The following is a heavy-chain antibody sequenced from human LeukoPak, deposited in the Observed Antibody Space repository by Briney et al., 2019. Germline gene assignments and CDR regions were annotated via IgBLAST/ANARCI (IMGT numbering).Heavy chain of an antibody. CDR2: IYYSGST. J-gene: IGHJ5*02. CDR1: GGSISSYY. CDR3: ARVETADGGRFLEWLYNWFDP. D-gene: IGHD3-3*01. Sequence: PSETLSLTCTVSGGSISSYYWSWIRQPPGKGLEWIGYIYYSGSTNYNPSLKSRVTISVDTSKNHFSLKLSSVTAADTAVYYCARVETADGGRFLEWLYNWFDPWGQGTLVTVSS. V-gene: IGHV4-59*01.